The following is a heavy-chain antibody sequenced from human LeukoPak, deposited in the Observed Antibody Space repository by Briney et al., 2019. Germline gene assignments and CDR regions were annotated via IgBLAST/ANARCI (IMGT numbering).Heavy chain of an antibody. CDR3: ARAGDRYSYGYSDPPYGDLYYYYYYMDV. J-gene: IGHJ6*03. CDR1: RYTFTGYY. Sequence: GASVKVSCKASRYTFTGYYMHWVRQAPGQGLEWMGIINPSGGSTSYAQKFQGRVTMTRDMSTSTVYMELSSLRSEDTAVYYCARAGDRYSYGYSDPPYGDLYYYYYYMDVWGKGTTVTVSS. CDR2: INPSGGST. D-gene: IGHD5-18*01. V-gene: IGHV1-46*01.